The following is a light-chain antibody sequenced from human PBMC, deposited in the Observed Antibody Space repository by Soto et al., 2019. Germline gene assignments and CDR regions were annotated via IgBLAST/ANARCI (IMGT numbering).Light chain of an antibody. CDR2: AVS. V-gene: IGLV2-14*01. J-gene: IGLJ2*01. CDR1: SNDVGGYNY. Sequence: QSALTQPASVSGSPGQSITISCSGTSNDVGGYNYVSWYQQHPGKAPNLMIYAVSNRPSGVSNRFSGSKSGNTASLTISGLQAEDDADYSCSSYTSSTTLVVFGGGTKLTVL. CDR3: SSYTSSTTLVV.